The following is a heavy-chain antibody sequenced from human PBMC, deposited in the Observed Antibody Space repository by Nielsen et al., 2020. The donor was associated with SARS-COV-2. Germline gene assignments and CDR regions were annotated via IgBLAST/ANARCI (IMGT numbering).Heavy chain of an antibody. J-gene: IGHJ5*02. Sequence: SVKVSCKASGGTFSSYAISWVRQAPGQGLEWMGGIIPIFGTANYAQKFQGRVTITADESTSTAYMELSSLRSEDTAVYYCAREPPYGSSGWPNWFAPWGQGTLVTVSS. CDR1: GGTFSSYA. D-gene: IGHD6-19*01. CDR3: AREPPYGSSGWPNWFAP. CDR2: IIPIFGTA. V-gene: IGHV1-69*13.